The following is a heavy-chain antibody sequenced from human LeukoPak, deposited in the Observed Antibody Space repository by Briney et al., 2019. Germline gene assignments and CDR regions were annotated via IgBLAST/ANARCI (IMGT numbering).Heavy chain of an antibody. J-gene: IGHJ4*02. CDR2: ISFDESNK. CDR1: GFTFSSYG. CDR3: ARAPGYGAAYYFDY. D-gene: IGHD1-1*01. Sequence: PGGSLRLSCAASGFTFSSYGMHWVRQALGKGLEWVAVISFDESNKYYADSVKGRFTISRDNSKNTLYLQMNSLRAEDTAVYYCARAPGYGAAYYFDYWGQGTLVTVSS. V-gene: IGHV3-30*03.